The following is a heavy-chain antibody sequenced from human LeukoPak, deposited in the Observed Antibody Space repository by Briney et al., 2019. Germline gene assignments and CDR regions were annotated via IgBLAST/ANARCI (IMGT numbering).Heavy chain of an antibody. V-gene: IGHV3-30*02. CDR3: AKDPDPPGNYFDY. D-gene: IGHD1-14*01. CDR2: IRYDGSNK. Sequence: GGSLRLSCAASGFTFSSYGMHWVRQAPGKGLEWVPFIRYDGSNKYYADSVKRRFTISRDNSKHTLYLQMNSLRAEDTAVYYCAKDPDPPGNYFDYWGQGTLVTVSS. J-gene: IGHJ4*02. CDR1: GFTFSSYG.